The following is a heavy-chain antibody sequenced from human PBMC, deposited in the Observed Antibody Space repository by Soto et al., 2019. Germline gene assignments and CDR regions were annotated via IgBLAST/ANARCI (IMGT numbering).Heavy chain of an antibody. CDR3: ARDRPLIVGATRAYYYYGMDV. D-gene: IGHD1-26*01. CDR2: INPSGGST. J-gene: IGHJ6*02. CDR1: GYTFTSYY. V-gene: IGHV1-46*01. Sequence: ASVTVSCQASGYTFTSYYMRWVRQAPGQGLEWMGIINPSGGSTSYAQKFQGRVTMTRDTSASTAYMELSSLRSEDTAVYYCARDRPLIVGATRAYYYYGMDVWGQGTTVTVSS.